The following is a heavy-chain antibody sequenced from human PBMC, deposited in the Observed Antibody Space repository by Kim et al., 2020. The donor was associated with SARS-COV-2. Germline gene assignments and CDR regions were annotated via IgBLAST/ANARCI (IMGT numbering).Heavy chain of an antibody. D-gene: IGHD2-15*01. CDR3: AREPDNRDY. CDR1: GFSLSSYV. CDR2: ISFDGSNE. J-gene: IGHJ4*02. V-gene: IGHV3-30-3*01. Sequence: GGSLRLSCAASGFSLSSYVMHWVRQAPGKGLEWVAVISFDGSNEKYADSVKGRFTISRDNSKNTLFLQMNSLRPEDTALYYCAREPDNRDYWGQGTLVTV.